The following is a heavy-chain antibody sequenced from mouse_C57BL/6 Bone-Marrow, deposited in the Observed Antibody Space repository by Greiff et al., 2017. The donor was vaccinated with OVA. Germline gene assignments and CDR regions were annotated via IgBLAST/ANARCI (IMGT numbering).Heavy chain of an antibody. J-gene: IGHJ2*01. D-gene: IGHD1-1*01. Sequence: VQLQQSGPGLVQPSQSLSITCTVSGFSLTSYGVHWVRQSPGKGLEWLGVIWSGGSTDYNAAFISRLSISKDNSKSQVFFKMNSLQADDTAIYDCARERESYYYYFDYWGQGTTLTVSS. CDR1: GFSLTSYG. V-gene: IGHV2-2*01. CDR2: IWSGGST. CDR3: ARERESYYYYFDY.